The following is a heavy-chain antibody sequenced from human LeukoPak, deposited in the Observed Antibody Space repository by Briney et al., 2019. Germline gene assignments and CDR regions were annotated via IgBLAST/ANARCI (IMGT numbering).Heavy chain of an antibody. CDR3: ASGDVFDY. V-gene: IGHV3-7*01. CDR1: GFTFSSSW. D-gene: IGHD4-17*01. J-gene: IGHJ4*02. Sequence: GGSLRLSCAASGFTFSSSWMSWVRQAPGKGLERVANINQDGSVKHSVDSVKGRLTISRDNAKNSLFLEMNSLRAEDTAVYFCASGDVFDYWGQGTLVTVSS. CDR2: INQDGSVK.